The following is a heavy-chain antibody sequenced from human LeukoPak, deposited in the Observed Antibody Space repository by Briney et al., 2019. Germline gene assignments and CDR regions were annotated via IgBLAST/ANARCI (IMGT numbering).Heavy chain of an antibody. Sequence: GGSLRLSCAASGFTFSSYGMHWVRQAPGKGLEWVAFIRYDGSNKYYADSVKGRFTISRDNSKNTLYLQMNSLRAEDTAVYYCALKGDYGDSFDYWGQGTLVTVSS. D-gene: IGHD4-17*01. CDR1: GFTFSSYG. V-gene: IGHV3-30*02. CDR3: ALKGDYGDSFDY. J-gene: IGHJ4*02. CDR2: IRYDGSNK.